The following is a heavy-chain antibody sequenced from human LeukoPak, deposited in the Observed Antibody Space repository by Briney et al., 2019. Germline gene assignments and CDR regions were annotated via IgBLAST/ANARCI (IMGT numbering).Heavy chain of an antibody. CDR3: ARESDLSKYDRTDY. D-gene: IGHD3-9*01. V-gene: IGHV4-61*02. CDR2: ICTSGST. CDR1: GGSISSGDYY. J-gene: IGHJ4*02. Sequence: SQTLSLTCTVSGGSISSGDYYWRWSRQPAGKGREWIGRICTSGSTSYNRLGEGQFTMTAGTSKNQVSLRLSFITAADTAVYYCARESDLSKYDRTDYWGQGTLVTVSS.